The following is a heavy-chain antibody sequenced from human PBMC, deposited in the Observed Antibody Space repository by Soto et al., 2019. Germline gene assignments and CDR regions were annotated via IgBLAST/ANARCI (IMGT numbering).Heavy chain of an antibody. Sequence: PGESLKISCKGSGYSFTSYWICWVRQMPVKGLEFMGIIYPFYSDTRYSPSFQGHVTISSYNSISTSYLQLISLKASYTAMYYFARRGELPDDYHYSGMDVWGQGTTVTVSS. CDR3: ARRGELPDDYHYSGMDV. CDR1: GYSFTSYW. D-gene: IGHD1-26*01. CDR2: IYPFYSDT. J-gene: IGHJ6*02. V-gene: IGHV5-51*01.